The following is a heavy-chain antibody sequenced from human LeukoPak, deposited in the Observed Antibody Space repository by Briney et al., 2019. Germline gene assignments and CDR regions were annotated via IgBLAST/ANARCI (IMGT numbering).Heavy chain of an antibody. CDR2: SIPIFDTS. CDR3: VRDYDTSGPQKTYFDF. J-gene: IGHJ4*02. CDR1: GGTFSSYS. V-gene: IGHV1-69*06. D-gene: IGHD3-22*01. Sequence: SVKVSCKASGGTFSSYSISWVRQAPGQGLEWMGRSIPIFDTSNYAQNFQGRVTISADKSTGTAYMELNNLRPGDTAVYHCVRDYDTSGPQKTYFDFWGQGTLVTVSS.